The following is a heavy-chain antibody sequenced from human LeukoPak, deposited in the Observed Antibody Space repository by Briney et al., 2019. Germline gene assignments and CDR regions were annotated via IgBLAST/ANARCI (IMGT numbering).Heavy chain of an antibody. CDR1: GDSISNYY. V-gene: IGHV4-4*07. Sequence: SETLSLTCTVSGDSISNYYWSWIRQPAGQGLEWIGRIYTRGSTNYNPSLQSRVAMSVDTSKNQFSLKLSSVTAADTAVYYCARGTGVAVAGNYWGQGTLVTVSS. CDR3: ARGTGVAVAGNY. CDR2: IYTRGST. D-gene: IGHD6-19*01. J-gene: IGHJ4*02.